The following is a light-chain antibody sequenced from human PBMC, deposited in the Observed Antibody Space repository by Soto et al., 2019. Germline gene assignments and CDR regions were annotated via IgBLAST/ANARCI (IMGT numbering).Light chain of an antibody. CDR1: QSVSSY. Sequence: EIVLTQSPATLSLSPGEGATLSCRASQSVSSYLAWYQQKPGQAPRLLIYDASNRATGIPARFSGSGSGTDFTLTIGSLEPEDFAVYYCQQRSNGLWTFGQGTKV. J-gene: IGKJ1*01. CDR2: DAS. V-gene: IGKV3-11*01. CDR3: QQRSNGLWT.